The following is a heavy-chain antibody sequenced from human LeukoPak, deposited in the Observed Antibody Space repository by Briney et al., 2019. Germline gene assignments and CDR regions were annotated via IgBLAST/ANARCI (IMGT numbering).Heavy chain of an antibody. CDR1: GFTFNDYH. CDR2: ISPSGGTL. CDR3: ARSLTRHFDN. D-gene: IGHD3-9*01. Sequence: PGGSLRLSCAASGFTFNDYHVGWIRQAPGKGMECISYISPSGGTLDYTDSVKGRFPISRDNARNSLYLQMNSLRSEDTAVYYCARSLTRHFDNWGQGTLVIVSS. J-gene: IGHJ4*02. V-gene: IGHV3-11*01.